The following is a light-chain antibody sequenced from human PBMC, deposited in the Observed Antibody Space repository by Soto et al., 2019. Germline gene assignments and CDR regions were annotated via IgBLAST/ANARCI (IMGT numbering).Light chain of an antibody. V-gene: IGLV2-23*01. CDR1: SSDVGSYNL. CDR2: VGS. CDR3: CSYAGSSTGVV. Sequence: QSALTQPASVSGSPGQSITISCTGTSSDVGSYNLVSWYQQHPGKAPKLMIYVGSKRPSGVSNRFSGSKSGNTASLTISGLQAEDEADYYCCSYAGSSTGVVFGGGTKLTVL. J-gene: IGLJ2*01.